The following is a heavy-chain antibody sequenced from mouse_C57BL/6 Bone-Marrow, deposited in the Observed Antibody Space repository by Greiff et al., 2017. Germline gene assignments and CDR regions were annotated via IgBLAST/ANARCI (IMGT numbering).Heavy chain of an antibody. Sequence: EVKLMESGPGLVKPSQSLSLTCSVTGYSITSGYYWNWIRQFPGNKLEWMGYISYDGSNNYNPSLKNRISITRDTSKNQFFLKLNSVTTEDTATYYCARDSAQATGDYFDYWGQGTTLTVSS. V-gene: IGHV3-6*01. CDR2: ISYDGSN. CDR1: GYSITSGYY. D-gene: IGHD3-2*02. J-gene: IGHJ2*01. CDR3: ARDSAQATGDYFDY.